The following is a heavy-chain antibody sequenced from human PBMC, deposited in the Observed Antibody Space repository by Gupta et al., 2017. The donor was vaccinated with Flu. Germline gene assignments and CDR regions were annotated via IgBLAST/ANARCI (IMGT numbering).Heavy chain of an antibody. CDR3: TKDIKPGGADV. J-gene: IGHJ6*02. Sequence: HWVRQVPGKGLEWVSGIYWSSNGMAYADSVKGRFSVSRDNAKNSLYLQMNSLRAEDTALYYCTKDIKPGGADVWGQGTTVTVSS. V-gene: IGHV3-9*01. CDR2: IYWSSNGM. D-gene: IGHD3-10*01.